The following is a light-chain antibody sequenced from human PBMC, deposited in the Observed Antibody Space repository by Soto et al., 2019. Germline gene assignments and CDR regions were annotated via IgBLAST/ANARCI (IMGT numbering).Light chain of an antibody. Sequence: EIVMTQSPATLSVSPGERATLSCRASQSVRSNIAWYQQKPRQAPRLIIYGASTRATGIPARFSGSGSGTEFTLTISSLQSEDFAVYYCQQYNNWPRTFGQGTKVEIK. CDR1: QSVRSN. V-gene: IGKV3-15*01. CDR3: QQYNNWPRT. J-gene: IGKJ1*01. CDR2: GAS.